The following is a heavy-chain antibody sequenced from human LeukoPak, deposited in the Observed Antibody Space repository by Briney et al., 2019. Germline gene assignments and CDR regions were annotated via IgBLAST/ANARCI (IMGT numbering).Heavy chain of an antibody. Sequence: SETLSLTCTVSGGSMSSYYWSWVRQPPGKGLEWIGHIYSSESTNYNPSLKSRVTMSLDTSKNQFSLKLSSVTAADTAVYYCARTVSSGWGPKFDYWGQGTLVTVSS. D-gene: IGHD6-19*01. CDR1: GGSMSSYY. V-gene: IGHV4-59*12. J-gene: IGHJ4*02. CDR2: IYSSEST. CDR3: ARTVSSGWGPKFDY.